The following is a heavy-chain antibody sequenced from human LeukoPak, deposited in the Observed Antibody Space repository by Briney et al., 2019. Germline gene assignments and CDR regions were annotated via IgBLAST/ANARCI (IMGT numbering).Heavy chain of an antibody. D-gene: IGHD3-16*01. CDR1: GFTFSSYS. J-gene: IGHJ3*02. V-gene: IGHV3-48*04. CDR3: ARSLGGAFDI. Sequence: GGSLRLSCAASGFTFSSYSMNWVRQAPGKGLEWVSYISSSSSTIYYADSVKGRFTISRDNAKNSLYLQMNSLGAEDTAVYYCARSLGGAFDIWGQGTMVTVSS. CDR2: ISSSSSTI.